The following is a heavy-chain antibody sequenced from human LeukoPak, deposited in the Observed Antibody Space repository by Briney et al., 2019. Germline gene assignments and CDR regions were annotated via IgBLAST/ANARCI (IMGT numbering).Heavy chain of an antibody. J-gene: IGHJ4*02. V-gene: IGHV3-23*01. CDR3: AKVKSGYYLYYFDY. CDR1: GFTFSSYA. Sequence: PGGSLRLSCAASGFTFSSYAMSWVRQAPGKGLEWVSAISGSGGSTYYADSVKGRFTISRDNSKNTLYQQMNSLRAEDTAVYYCAKVKSGYYLYYFDYWGQGTLVTVSS. D-gene: IGHD3-22*01. CDR2: ISGSGGST.